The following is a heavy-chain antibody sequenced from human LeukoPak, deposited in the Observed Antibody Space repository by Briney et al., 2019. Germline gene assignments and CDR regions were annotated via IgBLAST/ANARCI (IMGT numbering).Heavy chain of an antibody. Sequence: GGSLRLSCAASGFTFSSYWMNWVRQAPGKGLEWVAKIKQDGSAKYYVDSVKGRFTISRDNAKNSLYLQMNSLRVEDTAVYYCARFTATPPFLDMDVWGKGTTVTVPS. CDR2: IKQDGSAK. J-gene: IGHJ6*03. V-gene: IGHV3-7*01. CDR3: ARFTATPPFLDMDV. D-gene: IGHD3-3*01. CDR1: GFTFSSYW.